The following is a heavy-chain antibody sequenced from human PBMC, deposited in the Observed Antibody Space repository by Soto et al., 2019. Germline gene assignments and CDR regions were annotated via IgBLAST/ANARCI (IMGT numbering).Heavy chain of an antibody. D-gene: IGHD6-13*01. CDR2: IIPIFGTA. Sequence: SVKVSCKASGGTFSSYAISCVRQSPLQVLEWMGGIIPIFGTANYAQKFQGRVTITADESTSTAYMELSSLRSEDTAVYYCAREHSSSWDYYYYGMDVWGQGTTVTVSS. CDR3: AREHSSSWDYYYYGMDV. CDR1: GGTFSSYA. V-gene: IGHV1-69*13. J-gene: IGHJ6*02.